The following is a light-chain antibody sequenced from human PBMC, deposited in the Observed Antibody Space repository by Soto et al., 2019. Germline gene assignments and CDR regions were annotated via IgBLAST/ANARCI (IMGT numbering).Light chain of an antibody. Sequence: SVLTPPPSPSGTPGQRVPISCSGSSSNIGINTVNWYQQLPGTAPKLLIYSNNQRPSGVTDRFSGSKSGTSASLAISGLQSEDEADYYCAAWDDSLNGVLFGGGTKLTVL. CDR1: SSNIGINT. CDR2: SNN. J-gene: IGLJ2*01. V-gene: IGLV1-44*01. CDR3: AAWDDSLNGVL.